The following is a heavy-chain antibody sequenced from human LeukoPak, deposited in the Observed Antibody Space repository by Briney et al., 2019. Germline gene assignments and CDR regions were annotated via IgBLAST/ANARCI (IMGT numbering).Heavy chain of an antibody. CDR2: ISCTGST. CDR1: GGSISSTSYY. Sequence: SETLSLACTVSGGSISSTSYYWGWIRQPPGKGLEWIGSISCTGSTHYTPSLKSRVTISVDTSKKQFSLKLSSVTAADTAVYYCAGTKYYYMDVWGEGTTVTVS. J-gene: IGHJ6*03. V-gene: IGHV4-39*01. CDR3: AGTKYYYMDV.